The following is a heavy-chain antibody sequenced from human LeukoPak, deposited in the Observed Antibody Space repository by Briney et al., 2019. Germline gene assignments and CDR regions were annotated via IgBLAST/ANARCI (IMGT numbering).Heavy chain of an antibody. CDR3: AKPKTTSSGWYFFDT. Sequence: GGSLRLSCAASGFTFDAYAMHWVRQAPGKGPEWVSGISWNSDSTGYGDSVKGRFTISRDNAKNSLSLQMHSLRPEDTALYYCAKPKTTSSGWYFFDTWGQGTLVTVSS. CDR2: ISWNSDST. CDR1: GFTFDAYA. V-gene: IGHV3-9*01. D-gene: IGHD6-19*01. J-gene: IGHJ4*02.